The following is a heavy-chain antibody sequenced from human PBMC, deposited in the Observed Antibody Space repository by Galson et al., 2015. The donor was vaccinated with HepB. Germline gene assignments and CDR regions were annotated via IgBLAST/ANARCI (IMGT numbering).Heavy chain of an antibody. Sequence: SLRLSCAASGFTFSSYAMHWVRQAPGKGLEWVANIKQDGSEKYYADSVKGRFTISRDNSKNTLYLQMNSLRAEDTAVYYCAKYALYSSSWYEVANEFDYWGQGTLVTVSS. D-gene: IGHD6-13*01. V-gene: IGHV3-30*04. CDR3: AKYALYSSSWYEVANEFDY. CDR2: IKQDGSEK. CDR1: GFTFSSYA. J-gene: IGHJ4*02.